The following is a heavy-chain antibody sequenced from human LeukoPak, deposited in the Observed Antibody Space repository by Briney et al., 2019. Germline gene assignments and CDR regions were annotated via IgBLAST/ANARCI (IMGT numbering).Heavy chain of an antibody. CDR2: INPSGGST. CDR1: GYTFTSYY. D-gene: IGHD4-17*01. Sequence: GASVKVSCKASGYTFTSYYMHWVRQAPGQGLEWMGIINPSGGSTSYAQKFQGRVTMTRDTSTSTVYMELSSLRSEDTAVYYCAREPGDYAEFIFPPFDYWGQGTLVTVSS. V-gene: IGHV1-46*01. CDR3: AREPGDYAEFIFPPFDY. J-gene: IGHJ4*02.